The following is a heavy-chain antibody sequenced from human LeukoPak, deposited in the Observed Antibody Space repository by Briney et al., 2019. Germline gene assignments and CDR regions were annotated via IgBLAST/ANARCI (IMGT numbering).Heavy chain of an antibody. J-gene: IGHJ4*02. CDR1: GFTFSSYG. CDR2: IRYDGSNK. D-gene: IGHD3-22*01. V-gene: IGHV3-30*02. Sequence: KTGGSLRLSCAASGFTFSSYGMHWVRQAPGKGLEWVAFIRYDGSNKYYADSVKGRFTISRDNSKNTLYLQMNSLRAEDTAVYYCARGPIRLYYYDSSGYPDYWGQGTLVTVSS. CDR3: ARGPIRLYYYDSSGYPDY.